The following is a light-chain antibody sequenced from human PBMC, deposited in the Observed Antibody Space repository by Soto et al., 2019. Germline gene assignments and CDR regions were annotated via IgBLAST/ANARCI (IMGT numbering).Light chain of an antibody. CDR2: GAS. Sequence: DIPMTQSPSSLSASLGDRVTITCRASESISTWLAWYQQKPGKAPKLLIYGASSLESGVPPRFSGDGSETDFTLTISSLQRDDFGTYYCQQYSRLWSFGQGTKVDI. V-gene: IGKV1-5*03. CDR3: QQYSRLWS. CDR1: ESISTW. J-gene: IGKJ1*01.